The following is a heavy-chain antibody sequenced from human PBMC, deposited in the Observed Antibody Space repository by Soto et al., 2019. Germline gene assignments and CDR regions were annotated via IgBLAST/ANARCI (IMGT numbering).Heavy chain of an antibody. Sequence: TLSLTCSVSGAALNSGNYYWSWIRQVPGKGLEWIGHIYVTGAVDYNPSLRDRITISQDTSERRFSLNLRLVTAADTAVYYCARLRLATNNYKWFDLCGQGTQVTVSS. CDR3: ARLRLATNNYKWFDL. CDR1: GAALNSGNYY. CDR2: IYVTGAV. D-gene: IGHD1-20*01. J-gene: IGHJ5*02. V-gene: IGHV4-31*03.